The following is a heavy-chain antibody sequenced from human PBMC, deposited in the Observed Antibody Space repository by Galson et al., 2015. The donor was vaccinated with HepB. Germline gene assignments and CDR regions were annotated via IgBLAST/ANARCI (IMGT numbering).Heavy chain of an antibody. CDR3: ARESFGWGSGSYYNPLYYYGMDV. J-gene: IGHJ6*02. CDR1: GFTFSSYW. Sequence: SLRLSCAASGFTFSSYWMHWVRQAPGKGLVWVSRINSDGSSTSYADSVKGRFTISRDNAKNTLYLQMNSLRAEDTAVYYCARESFGWGSGSYYNPLYYYGMDVWGQGTTVTVSS. V-gene: IGHV3-74*01. D-gene: IGHD3-10*01. CDR2: INSDGSST.